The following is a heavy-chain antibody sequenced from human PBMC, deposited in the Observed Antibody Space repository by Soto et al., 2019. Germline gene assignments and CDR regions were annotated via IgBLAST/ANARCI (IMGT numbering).Heavy chain of an antibody. J-gene: IGHJ4*02. V-gene: IGHV1-18*01. D-gene: IGHD2-8*01. CDR1: GYAFTTYG. CDR3: AREYCTSECCYGSDY. Sequence: QVQLLQSGAEVKNPGASAKVSCRAGGYAFTTYGIILGRQAPGEGLQWMGWISADSVNTKSAHKCPDSITKTTDTSTSTAYMEMGSLRSDDTAIYFCAREYCTSECCYGSDYWGQGTLVTVSS. CDR2: ISADSVNT.